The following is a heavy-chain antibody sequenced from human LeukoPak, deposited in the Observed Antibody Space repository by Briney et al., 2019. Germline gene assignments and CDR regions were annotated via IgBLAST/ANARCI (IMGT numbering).Heavy chain of an antibody. CDR2: IYYSGST. J-gene: IGHJ4*02. D-gene: IGHD3-10*01. V-gene: IGHV4-30-4*08. CDR3: AGGERRQYFGSGSHTSDFDY. Sequence: PSQTLSLTCTVSGGSISSGDYYWSWIRQPPGKGLEWIGYIYYSGSTYYNPSLKSRVTISVDTSKNQFSLKLSSVTAADTAVYHCAGGERRQYFGSGSHTSDFDYWGQGTLVTVSS. CDR1: GGSISSGDYY.